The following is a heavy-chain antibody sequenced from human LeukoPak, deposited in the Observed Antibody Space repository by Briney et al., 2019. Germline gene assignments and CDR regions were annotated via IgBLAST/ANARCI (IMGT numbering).Heavy chain of an antibody. CDR3: TTEPRFRLILDY. J-gene: IGHJ4*02. CDR1: GFIFSNAW. CDR2: IKTKSDGGTT. D-gene: IGHD2-21*01. Sequence: GGSLRLSCAASGFIFSNAWMSWVRQAPGKGLEWVGRIKTKSDGGTTDYAAPVKGRFTISRDDSKKMIYLHMNSLKTEDTAVYYCTTEPRFRLILDYWGQGALVTVSS. V-gene: IGHV3-15*01.